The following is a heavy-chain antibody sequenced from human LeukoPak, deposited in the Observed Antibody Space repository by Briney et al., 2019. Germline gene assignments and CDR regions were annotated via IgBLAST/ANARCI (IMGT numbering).Heavy chain of an antibody. CDR3: AKAGPNSGWHYFDY. CDR2: VNSDGRFT. Sequence: GGSLRLSCAASGFFFSNYGMLWVRQAPGKGLVWVSRVNSDGRFTKYADSVKGRFTISRDNAKNTLYLQMNSLRAEDTAVYFCAKAGPNSGWHYFDYWGQGTLVTVSS. J-gene: IGHJ4*02. D-gene: IGHD6-19*01. V-gene: IGHV3-74*03. CDR1: GFFFSNYG.